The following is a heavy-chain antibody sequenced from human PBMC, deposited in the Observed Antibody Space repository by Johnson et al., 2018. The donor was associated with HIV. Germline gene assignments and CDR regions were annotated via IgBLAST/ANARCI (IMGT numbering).Heavy chain of an antibody. CDR3: ARGSYDYVWWSYPRRAFDI. CDR1: GFPYSSFA. J-gene: IGHJ3*02. V-gene: IGHV3-23*04. D-gene: IGHD3-16*02. Sequence: VQLVESGGTVVQPGGSLRLSCETSGFPYSSFAMSWVRQAPGKGLEWLSRISGRGDNIYSADSVKGRFSISRDNSKNSLYLQMNSLRAGDTAVYYCARGSYDYVWWSYPRRAFDIWGQGTMVTVSS. CDR2: ISGRGDNI.